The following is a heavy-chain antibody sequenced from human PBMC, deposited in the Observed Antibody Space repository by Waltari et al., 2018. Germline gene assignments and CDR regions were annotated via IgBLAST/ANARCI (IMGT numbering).Heavy chain of an antibody. Sequence: EVQLVESGGNLVQPGRSLRLSCAASGFTVSNNYMHWVRQAPGKGLEWVSCIYTGGSTYYADSVKGRFTISRDNSKNTLYLQMNTLRAEDTAVYYCARVPCSGDTCYYHHFDYWGQGTLVTVSS. CDR1: GFTVSNNY. V-gene: IGHV3-66*01. CDR2: IYTGGST. D-gene: IGHD2-15*01. CDR3: ARVPCSGDTCYYHHFDY. J-gene: IGHJ4*02.